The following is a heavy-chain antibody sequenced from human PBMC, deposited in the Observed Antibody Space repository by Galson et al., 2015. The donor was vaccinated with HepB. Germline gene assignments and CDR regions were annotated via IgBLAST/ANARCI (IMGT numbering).Heavy chain of an antibody. D-gene: IGHD5-12*01. Sequence: SVKVSCKAYGYTFTSYAVNWVRQAPGQGLEWMGWINTKTGNPTYAQGFTGRFVFSSDTSVSTAYLQINSLKAEDTAVYYCVTPLSNGYDYWHYWGQGTLVTVSS. CDR1: GYTFTSYA. V-gene: IGHV7-4-1*02. J-gene: IGHJ4*02. CDR3: VTPLSNGYDYWHY. CDR2: INTKTGNP.